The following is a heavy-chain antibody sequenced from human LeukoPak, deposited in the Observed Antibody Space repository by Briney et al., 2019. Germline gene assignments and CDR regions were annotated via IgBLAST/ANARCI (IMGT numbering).Heavy chain of an antibody. V-gene: IGHV3-23*01. J-gene: IGHJ4*02. CDR2: ISGGGAST. D-gene: IGHD5-12*01. CDR1: GFTFSSYA. CDR3: AKDLGYSGYDPLDY. Sequence: GGSLRLSCAASGFTFSSYAMSRVRQAPGKGLEWVSAISGGGASTYYADSVKGRFTISRDNSKNTLYLQMNSLRAEDTAVYYCAKDLGYSGYDPLDYWGQGTLVTVSS.